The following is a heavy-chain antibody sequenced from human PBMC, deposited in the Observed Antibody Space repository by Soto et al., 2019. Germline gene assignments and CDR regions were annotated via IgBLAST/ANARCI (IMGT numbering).Heavy chain of an antibody. Sequence: GGSLRLSCVVSGFTFITSAMTWVRQAPGKGLEWVSSISGSGAITYYADSFKGQFTISRDNSKNTLFLQMNSLRAEDTAIYYCAKEMSQLWSLDYWGQGTLVTVSS. CDR1: GFTFITSA. J-gene: IGHJ4*02. CDR2: ISGSGAIT. D-gene: IGHD5-18*01. V-gene: IGHV3-23*01. CDR3: AKEMSQLWSLDY.